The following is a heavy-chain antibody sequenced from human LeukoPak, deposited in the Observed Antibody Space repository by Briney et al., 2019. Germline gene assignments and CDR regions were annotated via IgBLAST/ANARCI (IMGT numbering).Heavy chain of an antibody. CDR3: ATDIGYYDSSGYYYFDY. Sequence: SVKVSCKASGGTFSSYAISWVRQAPGQGLEWMGGIIPIFGTANYAQKFQGRVTMTEDTSTDTAYMELSSLRSEDTAVYYCATDIGYYDSSGYYYFDYWGQGTLVTVSS. D-gene: IGHD3-22*01. CDR1: GGTFSSYA. CDR2: IIPIFGTA. V-gene: IGHV1-69*06. J-gene: IGHJ4*02.